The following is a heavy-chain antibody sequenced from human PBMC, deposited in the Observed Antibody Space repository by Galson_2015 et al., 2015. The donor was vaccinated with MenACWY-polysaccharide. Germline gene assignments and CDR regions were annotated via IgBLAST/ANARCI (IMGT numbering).Heavy chain of an antibody. CDR3: ARGVSYPDY. CDR1: GFTFSSYE. Sequence: SLRLSCAASGFTFSSYEMNWVRQAPGKGLEWIAYISGSGTIMYYADSVKGRFTISRDNAKNSLFLQMNSLRGEYTALYYCARGVSYPDYWGQGSQVTVSS. J-gene: IGHJ4*02. D-gene: IGHD3-10*01. V-gene: IGHV3-48*03. CDR2: ISGSGTIM.